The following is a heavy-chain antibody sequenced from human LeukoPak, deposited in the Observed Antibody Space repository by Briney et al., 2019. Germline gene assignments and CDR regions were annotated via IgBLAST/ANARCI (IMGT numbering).Heavy chain of an antibody. CDR2: IYYTGST. D-gene: IGHD3-10*01. Sequence: SETLSLTCTVSGGSVSSGSYYWSWIRQPPGKGLEWIGYIYYTGSTDYNPSLKSRVTISIDTSKNQFSLKLSSVTAADTAVYYCARGVPYWGQGTLVTVSS. J-gene: IGHJ4*02. CDR3: ARGVPY. V-gene: IGHV4-61*01. CDR1: GGSVSSGSYY.